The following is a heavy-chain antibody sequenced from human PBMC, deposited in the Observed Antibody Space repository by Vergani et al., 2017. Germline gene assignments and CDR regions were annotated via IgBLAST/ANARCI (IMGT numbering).Heavy chain of an antibody. CDR2: IYWNDDK. V-gene: IGHV2-5*01. D-gene: IGHD3-10*01. CDR1: GFSLSTSGVG. J-gene: IGHJ1*01. CDR3: AHSGITMVRGVITEYFQH. Sequence: QITLKESGPTLVKPTQTLTLTCTFSGFSLSTSGVGVGWIRQPPGKALEWLALIYWNDDKRYSPSLKSRLTITKDTSKNQVVLTMTNMDPVDTATYYCAHSGITMVRGVITEYFQHWGQGTLVTVSS.